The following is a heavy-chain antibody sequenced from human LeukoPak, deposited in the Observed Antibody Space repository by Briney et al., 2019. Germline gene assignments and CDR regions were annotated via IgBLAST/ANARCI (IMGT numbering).Heavy chain of an antibody. V-gene: IGHV3-30*04. J-gene: IGHJ3*02. CDR3: ARVPAGVIGMKDAFDI. CDR2: ISYDGSNK. CDR1: GFTFSSYA. D-gene: IGHD3-16*02. Sequence: GGSLRLSCAASGFTFSSYAMHWVRQAPGKGLEWVAVISYDGSNKYYADSVKGRFTISRHNAKNSLYLQMNSLRAEDTAVYYCARVPAGVIGMKDAFDIRGQGTMVTVSS.